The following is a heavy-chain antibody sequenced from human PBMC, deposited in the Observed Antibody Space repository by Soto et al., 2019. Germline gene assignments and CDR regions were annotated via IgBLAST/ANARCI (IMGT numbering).Heavy chain of an antibody. CDR2: INAGNGNT. CDR3: ARAPHSRGWYRALDY. D-gene: IGHD6-19*01. J-gene: IGHJ4*02. V-gene: IGHV1-3*01. CDR1: GYTFTSYA. Sequence: ASVKVSCKASGYTFTSYAMHWVRQAPGQRLEWMGWINAGNGNTKYSQKFQGRVTITRDTSASTAYMELSSLRSEDTAVYYCARAPHSRGWYRALDYWGQGTLVTSPQ.